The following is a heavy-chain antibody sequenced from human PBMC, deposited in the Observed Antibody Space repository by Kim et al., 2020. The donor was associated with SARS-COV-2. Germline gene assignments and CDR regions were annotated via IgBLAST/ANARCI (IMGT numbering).Heavy chain of an antibody. D-gene: IGHD5-12*01. Sequence: SGPTLVKPTQTLTLTCTFSGFSLTTSGTTGGAGVNWIRQPPGKALEWLALIYWDDDKRYNPSLKSRLTITKDTSKSQVVLTMTNVDPVDTATYYCAHRSVQRGYTHGRDAFNMWGQGTMVIVSS. CDR3: AHRSVQRGYTHGRDAFNM. CDR2: IYWDDDK. CDR1: GFSLTTSGTTGGAG. J-gene: IGHJ3*02. V-gene: IGHV2-5*02.